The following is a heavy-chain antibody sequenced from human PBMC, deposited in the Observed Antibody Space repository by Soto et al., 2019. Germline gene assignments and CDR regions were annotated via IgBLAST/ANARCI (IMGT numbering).Heavy chain of an antibody. CDR1: GYTFTSYA. J-gene: IGHJ6*02. CDR3: ARRGRSSSSQHPPGYYYGMDV. D-gene: IGHD6-6*01. CDR2: INAGNRNT. V-gene: IGHV1-3*01. Sequence: ASVKVPCTASGYTFTSYAMHWVRQAPGQRLEWMGWINAGNRNTRYSQKFQGRVTITRDTSASTAYMELSSLRSEDTAVYYCARRGRSSSSQHPPGYYYGMDVWGQGPTVTVSS.